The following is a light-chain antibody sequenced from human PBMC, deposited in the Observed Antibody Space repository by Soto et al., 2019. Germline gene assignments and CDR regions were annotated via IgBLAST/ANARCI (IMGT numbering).Light chain of an antibody. J-gene: IGKJ3*01. V-gene: IGKV1-33*01. CDR1: QDIRTS. CDR2: GAS. CDR3: QQYDNLPPLT. Sequence: IQMTQSPSSLSASVGARVSITCQASQDIRTSLSWFQQKPGRAPKLLIYGASYLETGVPSRFRGSGSGTDFSFTISSLPPEDIATYYCQQYDNLPPLTFGPGTKVDI.